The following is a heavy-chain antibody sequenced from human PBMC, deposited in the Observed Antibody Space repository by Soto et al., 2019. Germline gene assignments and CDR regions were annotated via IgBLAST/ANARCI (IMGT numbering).Heavy chain of an antibody. D-gene: IGHD3-3*01. J-gene: IGHJ4*02. CDR2: IYWDDDK. V-gene: IGHV2-5*02. Sequence: QITLNESGPTVVTPTETLTLTCRFSGFSLTTSGVGVGWIRQSPGKAPERLALIYWDDDKRYSASLKSRLTITKDTSKNQVVLTVSDLDPTDTATYYCAHRVLRTVFGLVTMTAIYFDFWGQGTPVAVSS. CDR3: AHRVLRTVFGLVTMTAIYFDF. CDR1: GFSLTTSGVG.